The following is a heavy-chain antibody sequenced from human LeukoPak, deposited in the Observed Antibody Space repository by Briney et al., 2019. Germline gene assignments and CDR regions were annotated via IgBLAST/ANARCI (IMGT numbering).Heavy chain of an antibody. CDR2: ISSSSSYI. CDR1: GFTFSSYS. D-gene: IGHD1-14*01. J-gene: IGHJ6*02. Sequence: PGGSLRLSCAASGFTFSSYSMNWVRQAPGKGLEWVSSISSSSSYIYYADSVKGRFTISRDNAKNSLYLQMNSLRAEDTAVYYCARGQGSENYYYYYYGMDVWGQGTTVTVSS. V-gene: IGHV3-21*01. CDR3: ARGQGSENYYYYYYGMDV.